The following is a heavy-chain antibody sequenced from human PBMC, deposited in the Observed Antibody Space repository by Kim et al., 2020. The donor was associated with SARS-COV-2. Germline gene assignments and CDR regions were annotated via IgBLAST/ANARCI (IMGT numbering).Heavy chain of an antibody. CDR1: GGTFSSYA. CDR3: ARDWYYYDSSGYSPPTYNWFDP. J-gene: IGHJ5*02. V-gene: IGHV1-69*13. CDR2: IIPIFGTA. D-gene: IGHD3-22*01. Sequence: SVKVSCKASGGTFSSYAISWVRQAPGQGLEWMGGIIPIFGTANYAQKFQGRVTITADESTSTAYMELSSLRSEDTAVYYCARDWYYYDSSGYSPPTYNWFDPWGQGTLVTVSS.